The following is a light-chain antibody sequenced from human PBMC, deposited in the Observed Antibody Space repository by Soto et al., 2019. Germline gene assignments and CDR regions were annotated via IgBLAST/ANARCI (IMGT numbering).Light chain of an antibody. Sequence: DIQMTQSPSTLSGSVGDRVTITCRASQSISSYLNWYQQKPGKAPKLLIYAASSSQSGVPSRFSGSGSGTDFTLTISSLQPEDFATYYCQQSYSTPTFGQGTRLEIK. J-gene: IGKJ5*01. CDR1: QSISSY. CDR3: QQSYSTPT. V-gene: IGKV1-39*01. CDR2: AAS.